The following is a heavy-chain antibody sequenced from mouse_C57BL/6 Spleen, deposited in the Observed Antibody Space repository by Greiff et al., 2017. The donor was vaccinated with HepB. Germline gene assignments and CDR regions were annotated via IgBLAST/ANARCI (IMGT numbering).Heavy chain of an antibody. V-gene: IGHV5-4*03. D-gene: IGHD2-3*01. CDR2: ISDGGSYT. CDR1: GFTFSSYA. Sequence: EVKLVESGGGLVKPGGSLKLSCAASGFTFSSYAMSWVRQTPEKRLEWVATISDGGSYTYYPDNVKGRFTISRDNAKNNLYLQMSHLKSEDTAMYYCARAFYDGYYFDYWGQGTTLTVSS. CDR3: ARAFYDGYYFDY. J-gene: IGHJ2*01.